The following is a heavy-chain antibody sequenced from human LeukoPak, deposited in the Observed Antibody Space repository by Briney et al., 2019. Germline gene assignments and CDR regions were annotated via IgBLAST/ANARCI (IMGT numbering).Heavy chain of an antibody. D-gene: IGHD3-22*01. V-gene: IGHV4-38-2*02. Sequence: SETLSLTCTVSGYSISSGYYWGWIRQPPGKGLEWIGSIYHSGSTYYNPSLKSRVTISVDTSKNQFSLKLSSVTAADTAVCYCARVSSYYDSSGYVGYWGQGTLVTVSS. CDR1: GYSISSGYY. CDR3: ARVSSYYDSSGYVGY. CDR2: IYHSGST. J-gene: IGHJ4*02.